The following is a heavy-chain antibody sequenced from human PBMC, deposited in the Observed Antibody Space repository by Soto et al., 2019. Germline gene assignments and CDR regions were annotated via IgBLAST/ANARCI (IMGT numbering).Heavy chain of an antibody. CDR1: GFSLSTSGVG. Sequence: QITLKESGPPLVNPTQTLTLTCTFSGFSLSTSGVGVGWIRQPPGKALEWLALIYWDDDKRYSPSLKSRLTITKDTSKNQVVLTMTNMDPVDTATYYCAHSSMTTVTDYWYFDLWGRGTLVTVSS. V-gene: IGHV2-5*02. CDR3: AHSSMTTVTDYWYFDL. J-gene: IGHJ2*01. D-gene: IGHD4-17*01. CDR2: IYWDDDK.